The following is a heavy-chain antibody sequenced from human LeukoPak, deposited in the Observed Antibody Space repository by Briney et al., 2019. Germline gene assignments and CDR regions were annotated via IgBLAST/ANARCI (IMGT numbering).Heavy chain of an antibody. D-gene: IGHD6-13*01. CDR3: ARSAAGLSYGMDV. CDR2: IYYNGRT. CDR1: SGSISSSSYY. V-gene: IGHV4-39*01. Sequence: SETLSLTCTISSGSISSSSYYWGWIRQPPGKGLEWIGSIYYNGRTSYNPSLKSRVTISVDTSKNRFSLRLTSVTAADTAVYFCARSAAGLSYGMDVWGQGTTVTVSS. J-gene: IGHJ6*02.